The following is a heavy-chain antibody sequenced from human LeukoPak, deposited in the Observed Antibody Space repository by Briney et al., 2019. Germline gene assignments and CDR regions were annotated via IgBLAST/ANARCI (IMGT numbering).Heavy chain of an antibody. D-gene: IGHD1-26*01. J-gene: IGHJ4*02. V-gene: IGHV3-23*01. CDR3: AKDFRYSSTADSGSDLPLDH. CDR2: IQGTDGTT. Sequence: GGSLRLSCAASGFTFAGYAMSWVRQAPGKGLEWVSSIQGTDGTTYYADSVKGRFTVSRDNSKNTLYLQMNSLRVEDTAVYYCAKDFRYSSTADSGSDLPLDHWGQGTLVSVSS. CDR1: GFTFAGYA.